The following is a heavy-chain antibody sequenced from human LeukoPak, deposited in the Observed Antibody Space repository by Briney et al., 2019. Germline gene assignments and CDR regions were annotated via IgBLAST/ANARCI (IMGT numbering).Heavy chain of an antibody. CDR2: IKQDGSEK. CDR1: GFTFSSYW. CDR3: ARVRIVATFDYYYYMDV. V-gene: IGHV3-7*01. J-gene: IGHJ6*03. D-gene: IGHD5-12*01. Sequence: PGGSLRLSCAASGFTFSSYWMSWVRQAPGKGLEWVANIKQDGSEKYYVDSVKGRFTISRDNAKNSLYLQMNSPRAEDTAVYYCARVRIVATFDYYYYMDVWGKGTTVTVSS.